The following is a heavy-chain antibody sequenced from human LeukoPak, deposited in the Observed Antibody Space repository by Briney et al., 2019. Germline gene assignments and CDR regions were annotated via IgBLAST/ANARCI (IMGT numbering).Heavy chain of an antibody. CDR1: GFTFSSYW. J-gene: IGHJ4*02. CDR2: INSDGITT. CDR3: AKVVPAADVVY. Sequence: PGGSLRLSCAASGFTFSSYWMHWVRQAPGKGLVWVSRINSDGITTSYADSVKGRFTISRDNSKNTLYLQMNSLRAEDTAVYYCAKVVPAADVVYWGQGTLVTVSS. V-gene: IGHV3-74*01. D-gene: IGHD2-2*01.